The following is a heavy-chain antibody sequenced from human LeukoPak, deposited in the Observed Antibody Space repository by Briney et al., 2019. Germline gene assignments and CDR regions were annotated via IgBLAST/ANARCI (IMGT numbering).Heavy chain of an antibody. V-gene: IGHV4-61*02. CDR1: GGSISSGSYY. Sequence: PSETLSLTCTVSGGSISSGSYYWSWIRQPAGKGLEWIGRIYTSGSTNYNPSLKSRVTISVDTSKNQFSLKLSSVTAADTAVYYCAANLRSANLGYWGQGTLVTVSS. CDR3: AANLRSANLGY. CDR2: IYTSGST. D-gene: IGHD2-2*01. J-gene: IGHJ4*02.